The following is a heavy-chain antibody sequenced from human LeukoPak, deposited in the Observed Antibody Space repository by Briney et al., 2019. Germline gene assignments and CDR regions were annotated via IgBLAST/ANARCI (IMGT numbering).Heavy chain of an antibody. CDR2: ISYDGSNK. CDR1: GFTFSSYA. Sequence: GGSLRLSYAASGFTFSSYAMHWVRQAPGKGLEWVAVISYDGSNKYYADSVKGRFTISRDNSKNTLYLQMNSLRAEDTAVYYCARGFYTMVRGVIPLYYGMDVWGQGTTVTVSS. V-gene: IGHV3-30*04. J-gene: IGHJ6*02. CDR3: ARGFYTMVRGVIPLYYGMDV. D-gene: IGHD3-10*01.